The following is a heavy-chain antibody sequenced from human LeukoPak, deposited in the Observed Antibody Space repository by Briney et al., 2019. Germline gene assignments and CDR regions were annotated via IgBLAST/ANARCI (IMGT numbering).Heavy chain of an antibody. J-gene: IGHJ4*02. CDR2: VSSSATTK. CDR3: VRVYCSTTSCYGVDS. V-gene: IGHV3-48*03. D-gene: IGHD2-2*01. CDR1: GFIFKNHE. Sequence: GGSLRLSCAASGFIFKNHEMNWVRQAPGGGLEWVSSVSSSATTKYYTDSVKGRFTIFRDNAKNSLFLQMNSLRVEDTAVYYCVRVYCSTTSCYGVDSWGQGTLVTVSS.